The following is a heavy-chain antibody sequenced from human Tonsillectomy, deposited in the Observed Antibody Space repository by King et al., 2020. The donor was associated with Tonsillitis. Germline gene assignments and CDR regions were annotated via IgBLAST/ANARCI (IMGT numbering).Heavy chain of an antibody. CDR2: IYHSGST. J-gene: IGHJ4*02. Sequence: VQLQESGPGLVKPSETLSLTCTVSGYSISSGYYWGWIRQPPGKGLEWIGSIYHSGSTYYNPSLKSQVTISVDTSKNQFSLKLSSVTAADTAVYYCARANRGYGSGSYFFDYWGQGTLVTVSS. CDR3: ARANRGYGSGSYFFDY. V-gene: IGHV4-38-2*02. CDR1: GYSISSGYY. D-gene: IGHD3-10*01.